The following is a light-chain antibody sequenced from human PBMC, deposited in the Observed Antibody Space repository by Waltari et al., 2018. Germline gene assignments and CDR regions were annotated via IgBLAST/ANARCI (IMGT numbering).Light chain of an antibody. V-gene: IGLV2-11*01. CDR1: NSAIGTYTY. Sequence: QAALTQPPSVSGSPGQSVTISCTGTNSAIGTYTYVSWYQQHPGKAPKLMIYDVSKRPSGVSDRFSGSKSGNTASLTISGLQAEDEADYYCSSYAGSNTGLFGGGTRLTVL. CDR3: SSYAGSNTGL. CDR2: DVS. J-gene: IGLJ2*01.